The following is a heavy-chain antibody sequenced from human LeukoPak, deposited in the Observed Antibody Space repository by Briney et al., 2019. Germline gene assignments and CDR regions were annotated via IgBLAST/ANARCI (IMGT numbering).Heavy chain of an antibody. Sequence: SETLSLTCTVSGGSISSSSYYWGWIRQPPGKGLEWIGSIYYSGSTYYNPSLKSRVTISVDTSKNQFSLKLSSVTAADTAVYYCARGLGYDILTGYYFDYWGQGTLVTVSS. J-gene: IGHJ4*02. V-gene: IGHV4-39*07. CDR2: IYYSGST. CDR3: ARGLGYDILTGYYFDY. CDR1: GGSISSSSYY. D-gene: IGHD3-9*01.